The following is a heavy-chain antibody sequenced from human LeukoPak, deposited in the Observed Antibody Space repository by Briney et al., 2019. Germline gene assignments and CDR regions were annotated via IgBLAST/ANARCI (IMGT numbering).Heavy chain of an antibody. CDR2: IYYSGST. Sequence: SETLSLTCTVTGGSISSYYWSWIRQPPGKGLEWIGYIYYSGSTNYNPSLKSRVTISVDTSKNQFSLKLSSVTAADTAVYYCARRDSYGLFFDIWGQGTMVTVSS. D-gene: IGHD5-18*01. CDR1: GGSISSYY. CDR3: ARRDSYGLFFDI. J-gene: IGHJ3*02. V-gene: IGHV4-59*01.